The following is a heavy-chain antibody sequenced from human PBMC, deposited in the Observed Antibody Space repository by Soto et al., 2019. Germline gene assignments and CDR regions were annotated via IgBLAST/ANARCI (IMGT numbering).Heavy chain of an antibody. CDR1: GDSVSSNSAA. J-gene: IGHJ3*02. CDR2: TYYRSKWYT. D-gene: IGHD2-2*02. CDR3: GREWGIYCSTTTCYTRAFDI. V-gene: IGHV6-1*01. Sequence: PSQTLSLTCAISGDSVSSNSAAWNWIRQSPSRGLEWLGRTYYRSKWYTDYAVSVKSRITINPDTSKNQFSLQLSSVTPEDTAVYYCGREWGIYCSTTTCYTRAFDIWGQGTMVTV.